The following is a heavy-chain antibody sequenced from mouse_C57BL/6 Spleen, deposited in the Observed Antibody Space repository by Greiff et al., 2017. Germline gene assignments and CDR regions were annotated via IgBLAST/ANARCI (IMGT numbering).Heavy chain of an antibody. CDR3: AIIYYDYDGFAY. CDR1: GYTFTSYW. J-gene: IGHJ3*01. CDR2: IHPSDSDT. V-gene: IGHV1-74*01. Sequence: VQLQQPGAELVKPGASVKVSCKASGYTFTSYWMHWVKQRPGQGLEWIGRIHPSDSDTNYNQKFKGKATFTVDKSSSTAYMQLSSLRSEDSAVYYCAIIYYDYDGFAYWGQGTLVTVSA. D-gene: IGHD2-4*01.